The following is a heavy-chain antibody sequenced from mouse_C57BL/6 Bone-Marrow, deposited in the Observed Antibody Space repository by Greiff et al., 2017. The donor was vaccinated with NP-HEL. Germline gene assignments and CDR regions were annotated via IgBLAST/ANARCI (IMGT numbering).Heavy chain of an antibody. CDR1: GYTFTSYG. V-gene: IGHV1-81*01. CDR2: IYPSSGNT. Sequence: QVQLQQSGAELARPGASVKLSCKASGYTFTSYGISWVKQRTGQGLEWIGEIYPSSGNTYYNEKFKGKATLTADKSSSTAYMELRSLTSEDSAVYFCAREAIYYYGSRYFDVWGTGTTVTVSS. D-gene: IGHD1-1*01. J-gene: IGHJ1*03. CDR3: AREAIYYYGSRYFDV.